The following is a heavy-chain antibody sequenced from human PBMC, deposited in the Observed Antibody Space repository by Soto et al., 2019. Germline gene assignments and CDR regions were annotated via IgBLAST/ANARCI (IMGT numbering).Heavy chain of an antibody. D-gene: IGHD3-22*01. V-gene: IGHV4-61*01. Sequence: AEARSLSCTVFVGSLRRCSYYWIWIGQPPGKGLEWIGYIYHGGATTYNDSLKSRVTTSVDTSKNKFFLKVNSVTAAETAVYFCARDSSGRHDYWGQGTPVTVS. CDR2: IYHGGAT. J-gene: IGHJ4*02. CDR3: ARDSSGRHDY. CDR1: VGSLRRCSYY.